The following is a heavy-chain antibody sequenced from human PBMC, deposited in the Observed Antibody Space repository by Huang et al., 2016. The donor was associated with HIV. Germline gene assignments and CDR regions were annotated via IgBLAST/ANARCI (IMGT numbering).Heavy chain of an antibody. CDR1: GGSFRNFA. V-gene: IGHV1-69*01. CDR3: ATVDYYDTSGPQRGYFDN. CDR2: NSPTLGTA. J-gene: IGHJ4*02. D-gene: IGHD3-22*01. Sequence: QVQLVQSGAEVKKPGSSVKVSCKASGGSFRNFAIGWVRQAPGQGLEWKGGNSPTLGTANYAQKFQGRVTIIADESTSTAYMELSSLRSEDTAVYYCATVDYYDTSGPQRGYFDNWGQGTLVTVSS.